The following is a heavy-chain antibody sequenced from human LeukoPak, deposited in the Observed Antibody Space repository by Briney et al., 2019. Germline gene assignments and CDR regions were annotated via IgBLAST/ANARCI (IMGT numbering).Heavy chain of an antibody. CDR1: RFTFSSYS. CDR3: ASVYYDSTGRNMYYFDY. CDR2: ISSSSSYI. J-gene: IGHJ4*02. Sequence: GGSLRLSCAASRFTFSSYSMNWVRQAPGKGLEWVSSISSSSSYIYYADSLKGRFSISRDNAENSLYLQMNSLRAEDTAVYYCASVYYDSTGRNMYYFDYWGQGALVTVSS. D-gene: IGHD3-22*01. V-gene: IGHV3-21*01.